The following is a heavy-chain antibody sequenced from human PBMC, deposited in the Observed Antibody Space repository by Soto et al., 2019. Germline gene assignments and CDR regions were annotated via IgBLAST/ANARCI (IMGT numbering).Heavy chain of an antibody. CDR3: ARYRGIVVVVAATRGDYYYGMDV. D-gene: IGHD2-15*01. CDR1: GGTFSSYA. V-gene: IGHV1-69*13. Sequence: SVKVSCKASGGTFSSYAISWVRQAPGQGLEWMGGIIPIFGTANYAQKFQGRVTITADESTSTAYMELSSLRSEDTAVYYCARYRGIVVVVAATRGDYYYGMDVWGQGTTVTVSS. J-gene: IGHJ6*02. CDR2: IIPIFGTA.